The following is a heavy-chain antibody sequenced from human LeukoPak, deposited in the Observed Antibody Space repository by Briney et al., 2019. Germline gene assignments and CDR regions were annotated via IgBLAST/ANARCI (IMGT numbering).Heavy chain of an antibody. Sequence: GASVKVSCKASGYTFTSYGISWVRQAPGQGLEWMGWISAYNGNTNYAQKFQGRVTITADKSTSTAYMELSSLRSEDTAVYYCARFGYCSSTSCSSQLDYWGQGTLVTVSS. CDR3: ARFGYCSSTSCSSQLDY. CDR1: GYTFTSYG. D-gene: IGHD2-2*01. V-gene: IGHV1-18*01. J-gene: IGHJ4*02. CDR2: ISAYNGNT.